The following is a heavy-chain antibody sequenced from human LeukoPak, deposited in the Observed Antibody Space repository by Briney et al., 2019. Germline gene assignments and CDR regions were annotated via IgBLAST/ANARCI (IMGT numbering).Heavy chain of an antibody. V-gene: IGHV3-53*01. CDR3: ARATSLTGPFDY. CDR2: IYSGGST. J-gene: IGHJ4*02. Sequence: GGSLRLSCAASGFTVSSNYMSWVRQAPGKGLEWVSAIYSGGSTYYADSVKGRFTISRDNSKNTLYLQMNSLRAEDTAVYYCARATSLTGPFDYWGQGTLVTVSS. CDR1: GFTVSSNY. D-gene: IGHD2-8*02.